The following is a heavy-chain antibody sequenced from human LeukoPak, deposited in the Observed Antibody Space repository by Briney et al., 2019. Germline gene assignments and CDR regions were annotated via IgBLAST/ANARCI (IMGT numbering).Heavy chain of an antibody. D-gene: IGHD6-19*01. Sequence: GGSLRLSCAASGFTFSSYAMHWVRQAPGKGLEWVALISYDGSNKYYADSVKGRFTISRDNSKNTLYLQMNSPRAEDTAVYYCARDTSPPSIAVAGTQIDYWGQGTLVTVSS. V-gene: IGHV3-30*04. J-gene: IGHJ4*02. CDR2: ISYDGSNK. CDR1: GFTFSSYA. CDR3: ARDTSPPSIAVAGTQIDY.